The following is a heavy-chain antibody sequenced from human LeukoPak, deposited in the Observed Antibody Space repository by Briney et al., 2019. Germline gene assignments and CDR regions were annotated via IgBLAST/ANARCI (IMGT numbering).Heavy chain of an antibody. Sequence: SETLSLTCTVSGGSMSPYHWGWIRQPPGKGLEWTGYTYYSGSTNYNPSLNSRVTISVDTSKNQFSLRLSSVTAADTVIYYCARAVSGRFDYWGQGTLVTVSS. D-gene: IGHD6-19*01. CDR3: ARAVSGRFDY. CDR2: TYYSGST. V-gene: IGHV4-59*08. CDR1: GGSMSPYH. J-gene: IGHJ4*02.